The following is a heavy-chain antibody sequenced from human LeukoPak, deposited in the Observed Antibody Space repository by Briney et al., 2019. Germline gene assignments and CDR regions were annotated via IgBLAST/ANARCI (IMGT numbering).Heavy chain of an antibody. CDR1: GYTFTGYY. J-gene: IGHJ4*02. CDR2: INPNSGGT. D-gene: IGHD2-21*02. V-gene: IGHV1-2*02. Sequence: ASVTVSCKASGYTFTGYYMHWVRQAPGQGLEWMGWINPNSGGTNYAQKFQGRVTMTRDTSISTAYMELSRLRSDDTAVYYCARDRDTYCGGDCYPGGYWGQGTLVTVSS. CDR3: ARDRDTYCGGDCYPGGY.